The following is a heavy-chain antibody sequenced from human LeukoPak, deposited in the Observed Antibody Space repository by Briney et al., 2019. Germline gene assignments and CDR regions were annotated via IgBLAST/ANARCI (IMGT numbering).Heavy chain of an antibody. Sequence: SQTLSLTCTVSGGSISSGGYYWSWIRQHPGKGLEWIGYIYYSGSTYYNPSLKSRVTISVDTSKNQFSLKLSSVTAADTAVYYCASQPRINYYDSSGYYPYWYFDLWGRGTLVTVSS. J-gene: IGHJ2*01. CDR3: ASQPRINYYDSSGYYPYWYFDL. CDR2: IYYSGST. D-gene: IGHD3-22*01. CDR1: GGSISSGGYY. V-gene: IGHV4-31*03.